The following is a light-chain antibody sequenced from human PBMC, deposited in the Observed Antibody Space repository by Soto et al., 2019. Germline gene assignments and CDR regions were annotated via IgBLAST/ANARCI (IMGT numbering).Light chain of an antibody. V-gene: IGKV3-15*01. J-gene: IGKJ5*01. CDR1: QSVSTN. CDR3: QQYHNWPT. Sequence: EIVMTQSPATLSVSTGESATLXXRASQSVSTNLAWYQQIPGQAPWVLISGASTRATGIPARFSGSGSGTEFTLTISSLQSEDFAVYYCQQYHNWPTFGPGTRLEIK. CDR2: GAS.